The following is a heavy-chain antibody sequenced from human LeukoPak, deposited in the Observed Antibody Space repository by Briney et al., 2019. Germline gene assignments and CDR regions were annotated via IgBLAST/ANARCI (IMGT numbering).Heavy chain of an antibody. CDR1: GFTFSSYA. Sequence: PGGSLRLSCAASGFTFSSYAMHWVRQAPGKGLEYVSAISSNGGSTYYANSVKGRFTISRDNSKNTLYLQMGSLRAEDMAVYYCARGRYSAFDYWGQGTLVTVSS. CDR2: ISSNGGST. CDR3: ARGRYSAFDY. V-gene: IGHV3-64*01. D-gene: IGHD5-18*01. J-gene: IGHJ4*02.